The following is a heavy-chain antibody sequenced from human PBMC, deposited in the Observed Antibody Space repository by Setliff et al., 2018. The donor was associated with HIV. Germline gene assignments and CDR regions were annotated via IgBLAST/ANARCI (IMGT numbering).Heavy chain of an antibody. CDR2: IHYKGNI. J-gene: IGHJ4*02. V-gene: IGHV4-30-4*08. CDR3: ARAGGHRLTDNQSKYRDTPH. D-gene: IGHD3-16*02. CDR1: GDSIISGDYY. Sequence: SETLSLTCTVSGDSIISGDYYWSWIRQSPGKGLEWIGHIHYKGNIDYNASLKSRVTISVDTSKNQFSLKLSSVTAADTAVYYCARAGGHRLTDNQSKYRDTPHWGQGTLVTVSS.